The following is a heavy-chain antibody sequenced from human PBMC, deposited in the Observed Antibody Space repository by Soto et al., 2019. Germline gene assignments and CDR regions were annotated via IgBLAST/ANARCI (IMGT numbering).Heavy chain of an antibody. V-gene: IGHV4-31*03. CDR3: ARDGVGPWSFQH. J-gene: IGHJ1*01. CDR1: GFSLSSGGYS. Sequence: TLSLTCTFSGFSLSSGGYSWTWLRQHPGKGMEWIGYIYYSGSTYYNPSLKSRVTISVDTSKNQFSLKLSSVIAADTAVYYCARDGVGPWSFQHWGQGTLVTVSS. D-gene: IGHD2-8*01. CDR2: IYYSGST.